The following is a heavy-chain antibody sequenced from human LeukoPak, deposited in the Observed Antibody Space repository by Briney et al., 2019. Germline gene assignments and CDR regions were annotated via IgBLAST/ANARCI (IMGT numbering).Heavy chain of an antibody. CDR2: IKSKTDGGTT. V-gene: IGHV3-15*01. D-gene: IGHD3-22*01. CDR1: GFTFSNAW. Sequence: GSLRLSCAASGFTFSNAWMSWARQAPGKGLEWVGRIKSKTDGGTTDYAAPVKGRFTISRDDSKNTLYLQMNSLKTEDTAVYYCTTGGVIVVVITPDDAFDIWGQGTMVTVSS. CDR3: TTGGVIVVVITPDDAFDI. J-gene: IGHJ3*02.